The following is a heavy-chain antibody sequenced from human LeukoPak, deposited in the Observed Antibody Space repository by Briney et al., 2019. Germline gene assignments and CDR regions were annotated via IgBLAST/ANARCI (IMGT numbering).Heavy chain of an antibody. Sequence: PSETLSLTCTVSGVSISSGGYYWSWIRQHPGKGLEWIGYIYYSGSTYYNPSLKSRVTISVDTSKNQFSLKLSSVTAADTAVYYCARLGYVGDTAMDWGQGTLVTVSS. CDR2: IYYSGST. J-gene: IGHJ4*02. V-gene: IGHV4-31*03. D-gene: IGHD5-18*01. CDR3: ARLGYVGDTAMD. CDR1: GVSISSGGYY.